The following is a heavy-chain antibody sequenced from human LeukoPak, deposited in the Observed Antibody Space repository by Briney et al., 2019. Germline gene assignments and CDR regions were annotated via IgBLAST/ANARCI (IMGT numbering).Heavy chain of an antibody. V-gene: IGHV1-8*01. D-gene: IGHD3-16*01. CDR2: MNPNSGNT. Sequence: ASVKVSCKASGYTFTSYDINWVRQATGQGLEWMGWMNPNSGNTGYAQKFQGRVTMTRNTSISTAYMEPSSLRSEDTAVYYGARLFGSNYGMDVWGQGTTVTVSS. J-gene: IGHJ6*02. CDR1: GYTFTSYD. CDR3: ARLFGSNYGMDV.